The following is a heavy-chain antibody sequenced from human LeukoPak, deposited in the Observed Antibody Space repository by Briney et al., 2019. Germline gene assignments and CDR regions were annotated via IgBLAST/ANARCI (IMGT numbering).Heavy chain of an antibody. CDR2: TWNDGSKK. J-gene: IGHJ4*02. V-gene: IGHV3-33*01. CDR3: ARDHRAGRYYFDY. D-gene: IGHD6-19*01. Sequence: PGRSLRLSCAASGFTFSSYGMHWVRQAPGTGLEWEAVTWNDGSKKYYTDSVKGRFTISKDNSTNTLYLQMNSLRAEDTAVYYCARDHRAGRYYFDYCGQGTLLTVSS. CDR1: GFTFSSYG.